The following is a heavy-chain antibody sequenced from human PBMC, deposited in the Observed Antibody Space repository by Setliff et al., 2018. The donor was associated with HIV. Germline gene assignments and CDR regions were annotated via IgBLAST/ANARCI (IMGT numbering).Heavy chain of an antibody. CDR1: GDSISNYY. D-gene: IGHD2-15*01. Sequence: SETLSLTCTVSGDSISNYYWSWVRQPPGEGLEWIGYIYTTGSTNYNPSLKSRVTMSVDTSKNQFSLRLTSVTAADTAVYYCARAPLSGGSFGWFDPWGQGTLVTVSS. J-gene: IGHJ5*02. CDR2: IYTTGST. V-gene: IGHV4-4*09. CDR3: ARAPLSGGSFGWFDP.